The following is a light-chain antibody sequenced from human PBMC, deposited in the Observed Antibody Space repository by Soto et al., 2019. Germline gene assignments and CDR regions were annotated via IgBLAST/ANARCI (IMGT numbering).Light chain of an antibody. Sequence: EIVLTQSPATLSLSPGERATLSCRASQSVGSYLAWYQQKPGQAPRLLFYDASNRATGIPARFSGRGSGTDFTLTISSLQPDDFATYYCQHYNSYSEAFGQGTKVDIK. CDR2: DAS. J-gene: IGKJ1*01. V-gene: IGKV3-11*01. CDR1: QSVGSY. CDR3: QHYNSYSEA.